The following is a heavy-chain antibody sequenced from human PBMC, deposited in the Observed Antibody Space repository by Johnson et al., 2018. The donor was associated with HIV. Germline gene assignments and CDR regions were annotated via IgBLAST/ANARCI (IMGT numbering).Heavy chain of an antibody. D-gene: IGHD6-6*01. V-gene: IGHV3-15*01. Sequence: VQLVESGGGLVKPGGSLRVSCAASGFSFSNAWMSWVRQAPGKGLEWVGRIKSKTDGGTTDYAAPVKGRFTISRDDSKNSLYLQMNSLRAEDTAVYYCARVQSMASPDDAFDIWGQGTMVTVSS. J-gene: IGHJ3*02. CDR3: ARVQSMASPDDAFDI. CDR2: IKSKTDGGTT. CDR1: GFSFSNAW.